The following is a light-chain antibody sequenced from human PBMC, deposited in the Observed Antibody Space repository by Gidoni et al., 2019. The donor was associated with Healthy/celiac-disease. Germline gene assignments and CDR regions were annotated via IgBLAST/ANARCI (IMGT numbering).Light chain of an antibody. Sequence: DISMTQCPSSLSASVGDRVTITCRASQSISSYLNWYQQKPGKAPKLLIYAASSLQSGVPSRFSGSGSGTDFTLTISSLQPEDFATYYCQQSYSTPLTFXAXTKVEIK. CDR1: QSISSY. CDR2: AAS. V-gene: IGKV1-39*01. J-gene: IGKJ4*01. CDR3: QQSYSTPLT.